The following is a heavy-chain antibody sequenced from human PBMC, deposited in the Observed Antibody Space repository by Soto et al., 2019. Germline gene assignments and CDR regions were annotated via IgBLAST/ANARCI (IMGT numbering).Heavy chain of an antibody. Sequence: ASVKVSCKVSGYTLTELSMHWVRQAPGKGLEWMGGFDPEDGETIYAQKFQGRVTMTEDTSTDTAYMELSSLRSEDTAVYYCATGYPPGGILTGYYYYYGMDVWGQGTTVTVSS. CDR3: ATGYPPGGILTGYYYYYGMDV. D-gene: IGHD3-9*01. CDR2: FDPEDGET. J-gene: IGHJ6*02. V-gene: IGHV1-24*01. CDR1: GYTLTELS.